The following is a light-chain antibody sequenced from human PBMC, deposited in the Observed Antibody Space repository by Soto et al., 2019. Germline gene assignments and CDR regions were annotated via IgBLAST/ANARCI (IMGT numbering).Light chain of an antibody. CDR1: QSVSTW. CDR2: KAS. Sequence: DIQMTQSPSTLSASVGDRVTITCRASQSVSTWLAWYQQKPGKAPKLLFYKASSLESGVPSRFSGSGSGTEFTLTISSLQPDDFATDYCQQYDGYSRTCGQGTKLEIK. J-gene: IGKJ2*01. CDR3: QQYDGYSRT. V-gene: IGKV1-5*03.